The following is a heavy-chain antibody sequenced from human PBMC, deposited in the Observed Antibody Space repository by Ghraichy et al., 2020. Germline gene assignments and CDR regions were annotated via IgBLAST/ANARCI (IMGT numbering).Heavy chain of an antibody. CDR3: ARGILGDWFDP. CDR2: IYYSGST. Sequence: ESLNISCTVSGGSISSYYWSWIRQPPGKGLEWIGYIYYSGSTNYNPSLKSRVTISVDTSKNQFSLKLSSVTAADTAVYYCARGILGDWFDPWGQGTLVTVSS. D-gene: IGHD3-10*01. CDR1: GGSISSYY. J-gene: IGHJ5*02. V-gene: IGHV4-59*01.